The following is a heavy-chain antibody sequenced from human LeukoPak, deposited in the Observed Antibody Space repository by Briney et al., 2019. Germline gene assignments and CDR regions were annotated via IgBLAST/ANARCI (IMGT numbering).Heavy chain of an antibody. Sequence: GGSLRLSCVASGFAVGSNYMSWVRQAPGKGLEWVSLIYSGGAIRYADSVKGRFTISRDSSKNTLFLPMNDLTVEDTARYYCARRPGNWGQGILVTVSS. V-gene: IGHV3-53*01. D-gene: IGHD1-14*01. CDR2: IYSGGAI. J-gene: IGHJ4*02. CDR1: GFAVGSNY. CDR3: ARRPGN.